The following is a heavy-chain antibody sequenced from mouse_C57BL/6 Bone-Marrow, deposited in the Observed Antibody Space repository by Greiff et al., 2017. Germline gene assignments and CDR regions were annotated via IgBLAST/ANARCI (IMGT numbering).Heavy chain of an antibody. J-gene: IGHJ4*01. Sequence: EVQRVESGGGLVKPGGSLKLSRAASGFTFSSYAMSWVRQTPEKRLEWVATISDGGSYTYYPDNVKGRFTISRDNAKNNLYLQMSHLKSEDTAMYYCARGFMDYWGQGTSVTVSS. CDR3: ARGFMDY. V-gene: IGHV5-4*01. CDR1: GFTFSSYA. CDR2: ISDGGSYT.